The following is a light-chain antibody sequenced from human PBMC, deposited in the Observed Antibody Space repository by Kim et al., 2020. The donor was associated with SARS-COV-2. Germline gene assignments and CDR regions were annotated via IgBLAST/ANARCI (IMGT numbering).Light chain of an antibody. V-gene: IGKV1-39*01. CDR3: QQSYRTPPFT. CDR1: QSITTY. CDR2: AAS. J-gene: IGKJ3*01. Sequence: SVEDRVTITCRASQSITTYLNWYQHKPGTAPKLLIYAASSLQSGVPSRFSGSGSGTEFILTISSLQPEDFATYYCQQSYRTPPFTFGPGTKVDIK.